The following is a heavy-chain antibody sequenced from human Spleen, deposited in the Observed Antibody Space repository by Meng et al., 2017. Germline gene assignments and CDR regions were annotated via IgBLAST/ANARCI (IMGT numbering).Heavy chain of an antibody. CDR2: IIPIFRTS. CDR1: GYTFTSYG. CDR3: ARDLMGLRRRDY. J-gene: IGHJ4*02. V-gene: IGHV1-69*13. D-gene: IGHD5-24*01. Sequence: QVKLVQSGAEVKKPGASVKVSCKASGYTFTSYGISWVRQAPGQGLEWMGGIIPIFRTSNYAQKFQGRVTITAAESTSTAYLELSSLRSDDTAVYYCARDLMGLRRRDYWGQGTLVTVSS.